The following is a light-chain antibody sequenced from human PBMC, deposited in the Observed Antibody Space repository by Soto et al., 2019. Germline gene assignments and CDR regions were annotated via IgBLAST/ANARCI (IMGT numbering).Light chain of an antibody. CDR2: GAS. V-gene: IGKV3-20*01. CDR3: QQYGSSPRT. Sequence: EIVLPKSQASLSFAPVYISPLSCRSRQSVTSNSLAWYQQKVGRAPRLLIYGASNRATGIPGRFSGSGSGTDFTLTITRLEPEDFAVYFCQQYGSSPRTFGQGTRLEIK. CDR1: QSVTSNS. J-gene: IGKJ5*01.